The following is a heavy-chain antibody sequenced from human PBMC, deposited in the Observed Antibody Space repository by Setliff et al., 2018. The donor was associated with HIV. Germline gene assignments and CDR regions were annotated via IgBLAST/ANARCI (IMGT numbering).Heavy chain of an antibody. Sequence: PGGSLRLSCAASGFTFSRYGMHWVRQAPGKGLEWVSIITSGGSTYYADSAKGRFIISRDNSQNTLYLQMNSLRADDTAIYYCAKAPGWLFLSHYWGQGTLVTVSS. CDR2: ITSGGST. CDR1: GFTFSRYG. V-gene: IGHV3-23*01. CDR3: AKAPGWLFLSHY. D-gene: IGHD3-22*01. J-gene: IGHJ4*02.